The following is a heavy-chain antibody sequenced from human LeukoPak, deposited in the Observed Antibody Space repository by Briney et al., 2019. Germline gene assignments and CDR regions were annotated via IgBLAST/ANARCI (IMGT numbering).Heavy chain of an antibody. D-gene: IGHD4-17*01. V-gene: IGHV3-48*01. CDR2: ISTFSNTI. CDR3: ARDYDEYGGY. J-gene: IGHJ4*02. CDR1: GFTFSRYS. Sequence: GGSLRLSCAASGFTFSRYSMNWVRQAPGKGLEWVSFISTFSNTIYYADFVKGRFTISRDNAKNSLYLRMNSLRVEDTAVYYCARDYDEYGGYWGQGTLVTVSS.